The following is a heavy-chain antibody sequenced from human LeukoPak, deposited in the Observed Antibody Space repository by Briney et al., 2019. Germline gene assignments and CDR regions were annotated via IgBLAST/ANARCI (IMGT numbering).Heavy chain of an antibody. Sequence: GRSLRLSCAASGFTFSSYGMHWVPQAPGKGLEWVAVIWYDGSNKYYADSVKGRFTISRDNSKNTLYLQMNSLRAEDTAVYYCAKGGAQLGNDFWSGYYDNWGQGTLVTVSS. CDR2: IWYDGSNK. CDR3: AKGGAQLGNDFWSGYYDN. V-gene: IGHV3-33*06. D-gene: IGHD3-3*01. J-gene: IGHJ4*02. CDR1: GFTFSSYG.